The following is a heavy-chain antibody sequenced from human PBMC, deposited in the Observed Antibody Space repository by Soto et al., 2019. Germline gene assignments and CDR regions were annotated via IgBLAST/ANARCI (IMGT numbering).Heavy chain of an antibody. CDR3: ARNYRGAAILRPDYYYYYGMDV. V-gene: IGHV1-69*13. J-gene: IGHJ6*02. Sequence: SVKVSCKASGGTFSSYAISWVRQAPGQGLEWMGGIIPIFGTANYAQKFQGRVTITADESTSTAYMELSSLRSEDTAVYYCARNYRGAAILRPDYYYYYGMDVWGQGTTVTGS. CDR2: IIPIFGTA. D-gene: IGHD2-2*02. CDR1: GGTFSSYA.